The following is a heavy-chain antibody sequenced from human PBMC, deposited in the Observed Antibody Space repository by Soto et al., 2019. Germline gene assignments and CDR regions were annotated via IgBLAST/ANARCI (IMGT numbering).Heavy chain of an antibody. CDR3: AIGSLVFDRRANDAFVS. D-gene: IGHD2-15*01. CDR1: GDTFSSYS. V-gene: IGHV1-69*05. J-gene: IGHJ3*02. CDR2: IIPVFGSA. Sequence: SVKVSCPASGDTFSSYSITWVRQAPGQGLEWMGGIIPVFGSANYAQKFQGRVTMTRNTSISTAYMELSSLRSEDTAVYYCAIGSLVFDRRANDAFVSCGPGIMVT.